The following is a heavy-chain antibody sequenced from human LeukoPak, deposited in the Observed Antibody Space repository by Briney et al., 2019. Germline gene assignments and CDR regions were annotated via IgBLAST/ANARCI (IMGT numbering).Heavy chain of an antibody. D-gene: IGHD3-16*02. CDR1: GYTFTSYG. Sequence: ASVKVSCKASGYTFTSYGISWVRQSPGQGLEWMGWISAYNGNTNYAQKLKGRVTITTDTSTRTAYMELRRMRSDDTAVYYCARDAMITFGGVIVQNWFDPWGQGTLVTVSS. V-gene: IGHV1-18*01. CDR2: ISAYNGNT. J-gene: IGHJ5*02. CDR3: ARDAMITFGGVIVQNWFDP.